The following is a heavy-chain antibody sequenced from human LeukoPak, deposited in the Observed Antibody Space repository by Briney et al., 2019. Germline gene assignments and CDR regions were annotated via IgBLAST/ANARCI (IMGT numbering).Heavy chain of an antibody. Sequence: GGSLRLSCAASGFTFSTYAMSWVRQAPGKGLEWVSIISGSGANTHYADSVKGRFTISRDNSKNTLYLQMNSLRAEDTAVYYCAKDMGYSSGIDYWGQGNLVTVSS. CDR1: GFTFSTYA. J-gene: IGHJ4*02. CDR2: ISGSGANT. CDR3: AKDMGYSSGIDY. D-gene: IGHD6-19*01. V-gene: IGHV3-23*01.